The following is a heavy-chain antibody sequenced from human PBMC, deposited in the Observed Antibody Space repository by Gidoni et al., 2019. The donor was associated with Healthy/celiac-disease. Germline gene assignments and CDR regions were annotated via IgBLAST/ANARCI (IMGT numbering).Heavy chain of an antibody. V-gene: IGHV3-48*04. D-gene: IGHD4-4*01. CDR3: ARGVYSNYVLVY. Sequence: EVQLVESGGGLVQPGGSLRLSCAASGFTFSSYSMNWVRQAPGKGLEWVSYIISSSSTIYYADSVKGRFTISRDNAKNSLYLQMNSLRAEDTAVYYCARGVYSNYVLVYWGQGTLVTVSS. CDR1: GFTFSSYS. CDR2: IISSSSTI. J-gene: IGHJ4*02.